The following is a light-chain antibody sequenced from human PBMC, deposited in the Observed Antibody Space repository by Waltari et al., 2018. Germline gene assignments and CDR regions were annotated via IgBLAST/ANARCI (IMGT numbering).Light chain of an antibody. Sequence: QLVLTQSPSASASLGASVKLACTLSSGHSNNVIAWLQQRPEKGPRSLLKVNTDGSHNRGDHVPERFSGSSSGAERYLTISSLQSEDEADYFCQTGGHGTWVFGGGTKLTVL. CDR2: VNTDGSH. CDR3: QTGGHGTWV. J-gene: IGLJ3*02. V-gene: IGLV4-69*01. CDR1: SGHSNNV.